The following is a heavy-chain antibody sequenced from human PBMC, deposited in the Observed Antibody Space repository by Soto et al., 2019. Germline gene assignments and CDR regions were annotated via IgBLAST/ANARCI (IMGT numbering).Heavy chain of an antibody. D-gene: IGHD2-15*01. CDR3: ARADLPYCSGGSCYGFDY. CDR1: GGSISTSSYY. Sequence: SETLSLTCTVSGGSISTSSYYWGWIRQPPGKGLEWIGSIYYSGSTYYDPSLKSRVTISVDTSNNQFSLKLSSVTAADTAVYYCARADLPYCSGGSCYGFDYWGQGTLVTVSS. J-gene: IGHJ4*02. CDR2: IYYSGST. V-gene: IGHV4-39*01.